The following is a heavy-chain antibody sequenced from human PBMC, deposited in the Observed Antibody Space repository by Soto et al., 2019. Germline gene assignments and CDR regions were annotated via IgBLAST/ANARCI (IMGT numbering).Heavy chain of an antibody. CDR2: INAFNGNT. V-gene: IGHV1-18*01. CDR1: GYTFTTFG. Sequence: QVQLVQSGVEVKKPGAAVKVSCKASGYTFTTFGITWVRQAPGQGLQWMGWINAFNGNTNYAQKLQGRVTMTTDTSTSTAYMELRSLRSDDTAVYYCARQNAEYFQNWGQGTLVTVS. J-gene: IGHJ1*01. CDR3: ARQNAEYFQN.